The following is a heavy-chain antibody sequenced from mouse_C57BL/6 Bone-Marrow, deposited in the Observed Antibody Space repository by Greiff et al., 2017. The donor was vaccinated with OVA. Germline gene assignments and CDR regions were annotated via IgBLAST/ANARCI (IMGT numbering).Heavy chain of an antibody. CDR1: GFNIKNSY. CDR2: IDPANGNT. V-gene: IGHV14-3*01. Sequence: EVKLQQSVAELVRPGASVKLSCKASGFNIKNSYMHWVTQRPEQGLEWIGRIDPANGNTKYAPKFQGKATITADTSSNTAYLQLSSLTSEDTAIYSGAGWGGTVEVDYWGQGTTLTVSA. J-gene: IGHJ2*01. D-gene: IGHD1-1*01. CDR3: AGWGGTVEVDY.